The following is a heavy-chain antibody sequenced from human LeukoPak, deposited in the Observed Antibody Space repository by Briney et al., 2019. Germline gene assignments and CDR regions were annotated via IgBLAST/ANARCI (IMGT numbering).Heavy chain of an antibody. V-gene: IGHV3-20*04. CDR1: GFTFNDYG. CDR2: INWNGGST. CDR3: ARLVGATSDY. J-gene: IGHJ4*02. D-gene: IGHD1-26*01. Sequence: GGSLRLSCAASGFTFNDYGMSWVRQAPGKGLEWVPGINWNGGSTGYADSVKGRFTISRDNAKNSLYLQMNSLRAEDTAVYYCARLVGATSDYWGQGTLVTVSS.